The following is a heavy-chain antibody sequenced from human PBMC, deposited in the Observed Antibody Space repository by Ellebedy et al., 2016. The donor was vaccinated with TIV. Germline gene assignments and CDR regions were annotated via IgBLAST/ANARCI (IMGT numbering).Heavy chain of an antibody. CDR3: AKDLGKGGGSVFEY. CDR2: ISGSGANT. D-gene: IGHD6-25*01. V-gene: IGHV3-23*01. J-gene: IGHJ4*02. Sequence: GGSLRLSXAASGFTFSSYAMSWVRQAPGKGLQWVSVISGSGANTYYADSVKGRFTISKDTSKNTLGLQMNSLRAEDTAIYYCAKDLGKGGGSVFEYWGQGTLVTVSS. CDR1: GFTFSSYA.